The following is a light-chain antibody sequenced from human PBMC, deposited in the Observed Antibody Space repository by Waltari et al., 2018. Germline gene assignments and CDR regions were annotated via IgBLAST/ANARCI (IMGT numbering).Light chain of an antibody. CDR1: SSDIGGYNY. CDR2: EVS. Sequence: QSALTQPASVSGSPGQSITISCTGTSSDIGGYNYVSWYQQHPGKAPPLMIYEVSYRPSGISNRFSGSKSGNAASLTIAGLRSEDEAEYDCSSYTGSSLVFGGGTKLTVL. CDR3: SSYTGSSLV. V-gene: IGLV2-14*01. J-gene: IGLJ3*02.